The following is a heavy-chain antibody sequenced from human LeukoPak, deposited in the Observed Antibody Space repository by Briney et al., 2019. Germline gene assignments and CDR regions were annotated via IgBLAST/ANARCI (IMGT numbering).Heavy chain of an antibody. CDR2: INNDGTAT. V-gene: IGHV3-74*01. CDR1: GFTFSAYW. D-gene: IGHD1-7*01. Sequence: PGGSLRLSCAASGFTFSAYWMHWVRQVPGKGLVWVSRINNDGTATFFADSVKGRFTISRDNAKNTLYLQMDSLRAEDTAMYYCARGPRYNWNSNYFPFDYWGQGTLVTVSS. J-gene: IGHJ4*02. CDR3: ARGPRYNWNSNYFPFDY.